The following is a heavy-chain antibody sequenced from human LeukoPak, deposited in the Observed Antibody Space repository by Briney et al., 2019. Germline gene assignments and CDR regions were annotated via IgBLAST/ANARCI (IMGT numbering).Heavy chain of an antibody. CDR2: ISSTSSNI. V-gene: IGHV3-21*01. D-gene: IGHD3-22*01. CDR3: ARDSDSSFEGVPFDY. J-gene: IGHJ4*02. CDR1: GFTFSTYS. Sequence: PGGSLRLSCAASGFTFSTYSMNWVRQAPGKGLEWVSFISSTSSNIYYADSVKGRFTISRDNSKNTLYLQMNSLRGEDTAVYYCARDSDSSFEGVPFDYWGQGTLVTVSS.